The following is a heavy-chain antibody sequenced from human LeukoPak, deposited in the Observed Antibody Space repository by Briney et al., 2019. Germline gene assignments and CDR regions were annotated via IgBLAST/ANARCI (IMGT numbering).Heavy chain of an antibody. CDR2: INPNSGGT. J-gene: IGHJ6*02. V-gene: IGHV1-2*02. CDR1: GYTFTGYY. CDR3: ARDPGPGPPYYDILTGYLYYYGMDV. Sequence: ASVKVSCKASGYTFTGYYMHWVRQAPGQGLEWMGWINPNSGGTNYAQKLQGRVTMTTDTSTSTAYMELRSLRSDDTAVYYCARDPGPGPPYYDILTGYLYYYGMDVWGQGTTVTVSS. D-gene: IGHD3-9*01.